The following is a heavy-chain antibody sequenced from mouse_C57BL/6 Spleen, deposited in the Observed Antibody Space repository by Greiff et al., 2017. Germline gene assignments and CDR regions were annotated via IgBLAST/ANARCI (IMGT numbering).Heavy chain of an antibody. D-gene: IGHD1-1*01. J-gene: IGHJ2*01. CDR1: GFTFSSYA. Sequence: DVMLVESGGGLVKPGGSLKLSCAASGFTFSSYAMSWVRQTPEKRLEWVATISDGGSYTYYPDNVKGRFTISRDNAKNNLYLQMSHLKSEDTAMYYCAREYYYGSSYNFDYWGQGTTLTVSS. V-gene: IGHV5-4*01. CDR3: AREYYYGSSYNFDY. CDR2: ISDGGSYT.